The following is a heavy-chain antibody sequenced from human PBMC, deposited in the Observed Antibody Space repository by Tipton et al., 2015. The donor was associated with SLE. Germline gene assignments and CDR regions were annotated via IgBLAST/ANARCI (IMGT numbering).Heavy chain of an antibody. CDR2: IYHTESS. CDR1: GASISSGGYA. Sequence: TLSLTCAVSGASISSGGYAWSWIRQPPGKGLEWIGDIYHTESSYYNPSLKSRVVISIDRSNNEFSLRLSSVTAADTAVYYCARGKGNSSGWGHYYFYGMDVWGQGTTVTVSS. J-gene: IGHJ6*02. V-gene: IGHV4-30-2*01. D-gene: IGHD6-19*01. CDR3: ARGKGNSSGWGHYYFYGMDV.